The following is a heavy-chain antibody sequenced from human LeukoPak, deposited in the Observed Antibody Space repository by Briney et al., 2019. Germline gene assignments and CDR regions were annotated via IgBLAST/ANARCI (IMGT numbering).Heavy chain of an antibody. D-gene: IGHD2-15*01. CDR3: AKELRRSPTYYFDY. CDR2: ISGSGADT. V-gene: IGHV3-23*01. CDR1: GFTSSNYA. J-gene: IGHJ4*02. Sequence: GGSLRFSCAAPGFTSSNYALNWVRKAPGKGLDWFSAISGSGADTYYADSVKGRFTISRDNSKNTLYLQMNSLRAEDTAIYFCAKELRRSPTYYFDYWGQGTLVTVSS.